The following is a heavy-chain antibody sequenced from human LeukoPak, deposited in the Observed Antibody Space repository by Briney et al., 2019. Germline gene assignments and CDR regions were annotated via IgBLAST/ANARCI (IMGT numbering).Heavy chain of an antibody. J-gene: IGHJ4*02. D-gene: IGHD3-10*01. CDR1: GGSISSGSYY. CDR2: IYYSGST. V-gene: IGHV4-39*07. Sequence: SETLSLTCTVSGGSISSGSYYWGWIRQPPGKGLEWIGNIYYSGSTYYNPSLKSRVSISVDTSKNQFSLKLSSVTAADTAVYYCARDARVQKWFGELIMTKTYYFDYWGQGTLVTVSS. CDR3: ARDARVQKWFGELIMTKTYYFDY.